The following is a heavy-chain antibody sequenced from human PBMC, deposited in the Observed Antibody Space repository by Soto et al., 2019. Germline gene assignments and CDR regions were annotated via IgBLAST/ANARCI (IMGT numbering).Heavy chain of an antibody. Sequence: GGSLRLSCAASAFTFSGYWMAWVRQPPGKGLEWVANIKEDGSEKYYLVSVKGRFTISRDNAENSQFLQMNSKGAEDTAVYYCGSCGHPGTFDIGGLGKMVTVSS. D-gene: IGHD6-13*01. CDR2: IKEDGSEK. CDR1: AFTFSGYW. CDR3: GSCGHPGTFDI. V-gene: IGHV3-7*01. J-gene: IGHJ3*02.